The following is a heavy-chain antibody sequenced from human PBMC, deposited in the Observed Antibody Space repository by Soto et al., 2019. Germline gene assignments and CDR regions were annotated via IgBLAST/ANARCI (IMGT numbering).Heavy chain of an antibody. D-gene: IGHD5-18*01. V-gene: IGHV3-30-3*01. Sequence: AGGSLRLSCAASGFPFSRYAMHWVRQAPGKGLEWVAVISYDGSNKYYADSVKGRFTISRDDSKNTLSLQMNSLRGEDTALYYCARARGYSYATPDYWGQGTLVTVSS. CDR3: ARARGYSYATPDY. J-gene: IGHJ4*02. CDR1: GFPFSRYA. CDR2: ISYDGSNK.